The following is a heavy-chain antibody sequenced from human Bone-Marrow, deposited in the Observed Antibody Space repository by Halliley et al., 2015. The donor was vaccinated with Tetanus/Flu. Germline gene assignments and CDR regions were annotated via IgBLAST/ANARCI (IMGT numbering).Heavy chain of an antibody. CDR3: ARHDQGDSTLGET. CDR2: LDPRDSYV. D-gene: IGHD1-1*01. J-gene: IGHJ5*02. Sequence: QLVQSGAEVKKPGESLRISCQGSGYNFKMHWISWVRQMPRKGLEWMGTLDPRDSYVNYSPSFQGHVILSADKSISTAYLHWSSLEASDSAMYYCARHDQGDSTLGETWGQGTLVTVSS. CDR1: GYNFKMHW. V-gene: IGHV5-10-1*01.